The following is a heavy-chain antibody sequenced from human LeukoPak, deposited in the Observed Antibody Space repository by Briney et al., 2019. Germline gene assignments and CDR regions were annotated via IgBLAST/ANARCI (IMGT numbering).Heavy chain of an antibody. CDR1: GFTFSSSW. CDR2: INSDGSTT. CDR3: TRPESSSSLACDH. Sequence: HPGGSLRLSCAASGFTFSSSWMHWVRQAPGKGLVWVSRINSDGSTTNYADSVKGRFIISRDNAKNTLYLQMNSLRAEDTAVYYCTRPESSSSLACDHWGQGTLVTVSS. J-gene: IGHJ4*02. D-gene: IGHD2-2*01. V-gene: IGHV3-74*01.